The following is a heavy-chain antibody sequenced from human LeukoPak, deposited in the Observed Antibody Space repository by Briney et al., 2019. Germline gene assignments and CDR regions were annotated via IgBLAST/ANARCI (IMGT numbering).Heavy chain of an antibody. CDR3: ARGRFLDAFDI. Sequence: SETLSLTCTVSGGSISSYYWSWIRQPPGKGLEWIGYIYYSGSTKYKPSLRSRVTISVDTSKNQFSLKLSSVTAADTAVYYCARGRFLDAFDIWGQGTMVTVSS. CDR1: GGSISSYY. CDR2: IYYSGST. V-gene: IGHV4-59*01. D-gene: IGHD3-3*01. J-gene: IGHJ3*02.